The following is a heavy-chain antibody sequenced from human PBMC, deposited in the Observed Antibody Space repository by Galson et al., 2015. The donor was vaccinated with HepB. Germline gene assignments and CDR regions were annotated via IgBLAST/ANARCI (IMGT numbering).Heavy chain of an antibody. CDR3: AKNRGSYFSYYLEY. CDR1: GFVFSTYV. V-gene: IGHV3-23*01. J-gene: IGHJ4*02. D-gene: IGHD3-10*01. CDR2: ISGPGDTI. Sequence: SLRLSCAASGFVFSTYVMVWVRQAPGKGLEWVSTISGPGDTIYYAESVKGRFTISRDNSKDTLYLQMNSLRAEDTAVYYCAKNRGSYFSYYLEYWGQGTLATVPS.